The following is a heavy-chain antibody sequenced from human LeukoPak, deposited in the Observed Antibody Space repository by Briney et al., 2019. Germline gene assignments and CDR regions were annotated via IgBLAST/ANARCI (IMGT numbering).Heavy chain of an antibody. D-gene: IGHD3-3*01. CDR2: VSGVGATT. CDR1: GFTFSSYG. J-gene: IGHJ4*02. CDR3: AKGAIFGVVEMVFNY. Sequence: GGSLRLSCAASGFTFSSYGMHWVRQAPGKGLEWVSIVSGVGATTYYADSVKGRFTISRDNSTNTLYLQMNSLRTEDTAIYYCAKGAIFGVVEMVFNYWGQGTLVTVSS. V-gene: IGHV3-23*01.